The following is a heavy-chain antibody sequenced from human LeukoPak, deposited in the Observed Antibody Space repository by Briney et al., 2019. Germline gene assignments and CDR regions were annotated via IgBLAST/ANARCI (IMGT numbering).Heavy chain of an antibody. Sequence: ASVKVSCKASGYTFTSYYMHWVRHAPGQGLEWMGITNPSGGSTSYAQKFQGRVTMTRDTSTSTVYMELSSLRSEDTAVYYCARASDRVAFDYWGQGTLVTVSS. CDR3: ARASDRVAFDY. V-gene: IGHV1-46*01. CDR1: GYTFTSYY. CDR2: TNPSGGST. J-gene: IGHJ4*02.